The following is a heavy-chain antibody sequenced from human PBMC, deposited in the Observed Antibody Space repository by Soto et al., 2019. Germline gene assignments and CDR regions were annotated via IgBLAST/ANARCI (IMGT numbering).Heavy chain of an antibody. CDR1: GFTFSSYG. D-gene: IGHD3-10*01. Sequence: GGSLRLSCAASGFTFSSYGMHWVRQAPGKGLEWVAVIWYDGSNKYYADSVKGRFTISRDNSKNTLYLQMNSLRAEDTAVYYCARDKTEFRGNYYYYGMDVWGQGTTVTVSS. CDR2: IWYDGSNK. V-gene: IGHV3-33*01. J-gene: IGHJ6*02. CDR3: ARDKTEFRGNYYYYGMDV.